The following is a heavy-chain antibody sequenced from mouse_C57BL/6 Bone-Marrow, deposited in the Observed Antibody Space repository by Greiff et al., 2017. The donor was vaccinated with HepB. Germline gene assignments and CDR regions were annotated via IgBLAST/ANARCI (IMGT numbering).Heavy chain of an antibody. CDR3: ARKSITTVVEEYYAMDY. Sequence: VQLQQSGAELARPGASVKLSCKASGYTFTSYGISWVKQRTGQGLEWIGEIYPRSGNTYYNEKFKGKATLTADKSSSTAYMELRSLTSEDSAVYFCARKSITTVVEEYYAMDYWGQGTSGTVSS. D-gene: IGHD1-1*01. CDR2: IYPRSGNT. CDR1: GYTFTSYG. V-gene: IGHV1-81*01. J-gene: IGHJ4*01.